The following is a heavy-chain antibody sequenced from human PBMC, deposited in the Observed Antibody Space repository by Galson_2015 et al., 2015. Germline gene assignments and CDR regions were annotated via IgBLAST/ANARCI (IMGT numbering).Heavy chain of an antibody. J-gene: IGHJ6*03. Sequence: SLRLSCAASGFTFSRFSMNWLRQAPGKGPEWVSSISSSSTYIYYADSVKGRFTVSRDNAKDSLYLHMNSLRAEDTAVYYCARVVPRDVGVFTYYYYYSMDVWGKGTTVTVSS. CDR2: ISSSSTYI. V-gene: IGHV3-21*01. CDR1: GFTFSRFS. CDR3: ARVVPRDVGVFTYYYYYSMDV. D-gene: IGHD3-3*01.